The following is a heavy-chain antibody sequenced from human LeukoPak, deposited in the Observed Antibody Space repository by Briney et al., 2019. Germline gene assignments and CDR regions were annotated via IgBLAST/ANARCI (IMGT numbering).Heavy chain of an antibody. CDR1: GFTFSSYE. D-gene: IGHD6-13*01. Sequence: PGGSLRLSCAASGFTFSSYEMDWVRQAPGKGLEWVSYISSSGSTIYYADSVKGRFTISRDNAKNTLNLQMNSLRAEDTAVYYCARGIAAAGTALWGQGTLVTVSS. V-gene: IGHV3-48*03. CDR2: ISSSGSTI. J-gene: IGHJ4*02. CDR3: ARGIAAAGTAL.